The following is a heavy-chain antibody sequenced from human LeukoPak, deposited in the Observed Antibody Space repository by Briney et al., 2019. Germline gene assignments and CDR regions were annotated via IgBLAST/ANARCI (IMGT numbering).Heavy chain of an antibody. CDR2: INHSGST. D-gene: IGHD6-19*01. CDR3: ARTFRNSGWGIDY. J-gene: IGHJ4*02. CDR1: GVSFSGYY. Sequence: SETLSLTCAAYGVSFSGYYWSWIRQPPGKGLEWIGEINHSGSTNYNPSLTSRVTILVDTSKNKLSLKLTSVTAEDTAVYYCARTFRNSGWGIDYWGQGTQVTVSS. V-gene: IGHV4-34*01.